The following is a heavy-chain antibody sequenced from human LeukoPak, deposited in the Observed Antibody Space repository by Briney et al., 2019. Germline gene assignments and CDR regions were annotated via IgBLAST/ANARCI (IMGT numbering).Heavy chain of an antibody. V-gene: IGHV4-39*07. Sequence: SETLSLTCTVSGGSISSSSYYWGWIRQPPGKGLEWIGSIYYSGSTYYNPSLKSRVTISVDTSKNQFSLKLSSVTAADTAVYYCARDARMGWAHSSHYYMDVWGEGTTVTVSS. CDR3: ARDARMGWAHSSHYYMDV. CDR1: GGSISSSSYY. D-gene: IGHD1-26*01. CDR2: IYYSGST. J-gene: IGHJ6*03.